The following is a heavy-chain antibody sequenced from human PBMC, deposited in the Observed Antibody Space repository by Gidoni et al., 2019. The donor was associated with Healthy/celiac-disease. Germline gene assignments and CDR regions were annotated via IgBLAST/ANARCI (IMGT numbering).Heavy chain of an antibody. CDR2: IKQDGSET. CDR3: ARLTTFRDAFDI. J-gene: IGHJ3*02. Sequence: EVQLVESGGGLVQPGGSLRLSCAASGFTFSSYWLSWVRQAPGKGLEWVANIKQDGSETYYVDSVKGRFTISRDNAKNSLYLQMNSPRAEDTAVYYCARLTTFRDAFDIWGQGTMVTVSS. D-gene: IGHD4-17*01. CDR1: GFTFSSYW. V-gene: IGHV3-7*03.